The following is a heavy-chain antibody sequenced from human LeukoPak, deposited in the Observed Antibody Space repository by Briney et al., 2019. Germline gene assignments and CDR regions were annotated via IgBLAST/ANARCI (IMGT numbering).Heavy chain of an antibody. V-gene: IGHV3-74*01. CDR1: GVIFSDYW. J-gene: IGHJ4*02. D-gene: IGHD6-19*01. Sequence: GGSLRLSCAPSGVIFSDYWFHWVRQTPGQGLVWVAAINRDGTGTSHADSVRGRFTVSRDNAKNTLYLQLNSLRADDTAVYYCARGLSYAVAYGDYWGQGTLVTVSS. CDR2: INRDGTGT. CDR3: ARGLSYAVAYGDY.